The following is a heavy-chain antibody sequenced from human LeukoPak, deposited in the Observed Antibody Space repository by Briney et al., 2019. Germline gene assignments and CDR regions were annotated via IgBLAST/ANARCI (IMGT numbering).Heavy chain of an antibody. D-gene: IGHD5-12*01. CDR2: ISDSGAST. Sequence: GGSLRLSCAASGFTFTTYAMSWVRQAPGKGLEWVPTISDSGASTYYADSVKGRFTISRDNSKNTLHLQMNSLRAEDTAVYYCAKSHSVGYRGYFDYWGQGTLVTVSS. CDR1: GFTFTTYA. V-gene: IGHV3-23*01. J-gene: IGHJ4*02. CDR3: AKSHSVGYRGYFDY.